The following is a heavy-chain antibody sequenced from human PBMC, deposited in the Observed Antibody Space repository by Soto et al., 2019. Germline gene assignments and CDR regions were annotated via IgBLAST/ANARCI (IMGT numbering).Heavy chain of an antibody. CDR2: ISGSGDST. CDR1: GFTFSSYA. D-gene: IGHD6-19*01. CDR3: ARRSSGWYFDY. J-gene: IGHJ4*02. V-gene: IGHV3-23*01. Sequence: EVQLLESGGGLVQPGGSLRLSCAASGFTFSSYAMSWVRQAPGKGLEWVSVISGSGDSTYYADSVKGRFTISRDNSKNTLYLQMNSLRAEDTAVYYCARRSSGWYFDYWGQGTLVTVSP.